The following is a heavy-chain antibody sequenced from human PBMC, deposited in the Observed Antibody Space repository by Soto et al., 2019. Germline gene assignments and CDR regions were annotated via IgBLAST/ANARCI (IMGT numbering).Heavy chain of an antibody. CDR3: ARAEMHIVVVTATYNWFDP. D-gene: IGHD2-21*02. CDR2: IYPGDSDT. J-gene: IGHJ5*02. V-gene: IGHV5-51*01. CDR1: GYSFTSYW. Sequence: PGESLKISCKGSGYSFTSYWIGWVRQMPGKGLEWMRIIYPGDSDTRYSPSFQGQVTISADKSISTAYLQWSSLKASDTAMYYCARAEMHIVVVTATYNWFDPWGQGTLVTVSS.